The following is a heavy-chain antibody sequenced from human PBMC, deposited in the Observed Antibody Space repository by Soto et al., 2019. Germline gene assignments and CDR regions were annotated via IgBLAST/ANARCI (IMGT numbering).Heavy chain of an antibody. CDR2: IDSSGRYI. Sequence: PGGSLRLSCVASGPIFNSYGMNWLRQAPGKGLEWVSSIDSSGRYIYYADSLQGRFTISRDNAKNSMYLQMNSLRVEDTARYFCARDESAGSSTSDWGQGTLVTVSS. CDR1: GPIFNSYG. J-gene: IGHJ4*02. V-gene: IGHV3-21*01. CDR3: ARDESAGSSTSD. D-gene: IGHD2-2*01.